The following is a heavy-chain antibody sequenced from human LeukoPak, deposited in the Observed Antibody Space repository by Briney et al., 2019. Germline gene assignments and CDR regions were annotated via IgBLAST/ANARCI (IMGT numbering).Heavy chain of an antibody. D-gene: IGHD3-10*01. CDR1: GFTFSSYS. CDR3: ALAYYYGSGTDH. J-gene: IGHJ4*02. V-gene: IGHV3-48*01. CDR2: ISSSSNTI. Sequence: PGGSLRLSCAASGFTFSSYSMNWVRQAPGKGREWLSYISSSSNTIYYADSVKGRFTISRDNVKNSLYLQMNSLRAEDTAVYYCALAYYYGSGTDHWGQGTLVAVSS.